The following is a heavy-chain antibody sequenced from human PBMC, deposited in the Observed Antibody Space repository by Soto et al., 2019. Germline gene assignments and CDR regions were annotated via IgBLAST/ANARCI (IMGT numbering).Heavy chain of an antibody. CDR2: IYPGDSDT. V-gene: IGHV5-51*01. D-gene: IGHD2-2*01. CDR3: ARRALPALTDAFDI. Sequence: ESLKISGKGSGYRFTSYWIGWVRQMPGKGLEWMGIIYPGDSDTRYSPSFQGQVTISADKSISTAYLQWSSLKASDTAMYYCARRALPALTDAFDIWGQGTMVTVSS. J-gene: IGHJ3*02. CDR1: GYRFTSYW.